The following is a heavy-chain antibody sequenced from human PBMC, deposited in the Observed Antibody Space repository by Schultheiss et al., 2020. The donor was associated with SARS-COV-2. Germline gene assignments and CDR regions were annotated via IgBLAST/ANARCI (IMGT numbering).Heavy chain of an antibody. D-gene: IGHD6-19*01. CDR3: TKTAVAGHHSRFDP. CDR2: IRSKANSYAT. CDR1: GFTFSGSA. V-gene: IGHV3-73*01. Sequence: GGSLRLSCAASGFTFSGSAMHWVRQASGKGLEWVGRIRSKANSYATAYAASVKGRFTISRDDSKNTAYLQMNSLKTEDTAVYYCTKTAVAGHHSRFDPWGQGTLVTVSS. J-gene: IGHJ5*02.